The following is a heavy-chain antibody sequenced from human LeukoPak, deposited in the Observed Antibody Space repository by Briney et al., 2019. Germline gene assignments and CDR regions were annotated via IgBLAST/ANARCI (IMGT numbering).Heavy chain of an antibody. Sequence: GGSLRLSCAVSGFTFSSYWMSWVRQAPGKGLEWVANIKQDGSEKYYVDSVRGRFTISRGNAKSSLYLQMNSLRAEDTAVYYCARDPSTVTTGYYWGQGTLVTVFS. V-gene: IGHV3-7*01. CDR1: GFTFSSYW. CDR3: ARDPSTVTTGYY. CDR2: IKQDGSEK. J-gene: IGHJ4*02. D-gene: IGHD4-17*01.